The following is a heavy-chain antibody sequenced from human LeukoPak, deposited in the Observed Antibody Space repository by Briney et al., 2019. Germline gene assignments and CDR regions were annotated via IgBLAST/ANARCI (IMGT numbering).Heavy chain of an antibody. CDR2: IYYSGSA. J-gene: IGHJ4*02. CDR1: GGFIRSSSYY. CDR3: ARHSYFDY. V-gene: IGHV4-39*01. Sequence: SETLSLTCTVSGGFIRSSSYYWGWIRQPPGKGLEWIGSIYYSGSAYYNPSLKSRVTISVDTSKNQFSLKLSSVTAADTAVYYCARHSYFDYWGQGTLVTVSS.